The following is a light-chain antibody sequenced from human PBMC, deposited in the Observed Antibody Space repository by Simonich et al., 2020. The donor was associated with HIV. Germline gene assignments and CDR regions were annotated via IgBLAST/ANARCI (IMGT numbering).Light chain of an antibody. Sequence: DIVMTQSPDSLAVSLGERATINCTSNQSVLYSSNNKNYLAWYQQKPGQPPKLLIYWASTRESGVPGRFRGSGSGTDFTLTISSLQAEDVAVYYCQQYYSTPLTFGGGTKVEIK. CDR1: QSVLYSSNNKNY. CDR3: QQYYSTPLT. CDR2: WAS. V-gene: IGKV4-1*01. J-gene: IGKJ4*01.